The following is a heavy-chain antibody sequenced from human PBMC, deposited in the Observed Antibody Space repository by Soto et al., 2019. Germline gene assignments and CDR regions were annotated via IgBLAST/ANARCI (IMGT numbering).Heavy chain of an antibody. D-gene: IGHD3-16*01. J-gene: IGHJ6*02. CDR3: VRLRLGESGDV. Sequence: ASVKVSCKASGGTFSSYAMSWVRQAPGQGLEWMGGIIPIFGTANYAQKFQGRVTITADESTSTAYMELSSLRSEDTAVYYCVRLRLGESGDVWGQGTTVTVSS. CDR1: GGTFSSYA. V-gene: IGHV1-69*13. CDR2: IIPIFGTA.